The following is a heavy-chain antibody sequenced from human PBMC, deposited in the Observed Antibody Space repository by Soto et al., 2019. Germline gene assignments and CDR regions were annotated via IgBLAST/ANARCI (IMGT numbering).Heavy chain of an antibody. CDR1: GGSFIGYY. V-gene: IGHV4-34*01. CDR2: INHSGST. Sequence: SETLSLTCAVYGGSFIGYYWSWIRQPPWKGLEWIGEINHSGSTNYNPSLKSRVTISVVTSKNQFSLKLSSVTAADTAVYYCASKSSLVFLYSRPSAWFDPLRQRSPVTVS. J-gene: IGHJ5*01. CDR3: ASKSSLVFLYSRPSAWFDP. D-gene: IGHD6-6*01.